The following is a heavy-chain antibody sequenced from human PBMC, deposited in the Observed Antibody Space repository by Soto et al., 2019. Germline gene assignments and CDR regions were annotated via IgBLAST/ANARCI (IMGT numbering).Heavy chain of an antibody. Sequence: QLHLQESGSGLVKPSQTLSLNCAVSGGSISRGGYSWSWIRQPPGKGLNYIGYIYHSGRTYYNPTLKRRVTISVDRSTNQFSLKLSDVTAADTAVYYCARVRSGWGIDYWGQGTLVTVSS. D-gene: IGHD6-19*01. CDR3: ARVRSGWGIDY. CDR1: GGSISRGGYS. V-gene: IGHV4-30-2*01. J-gene: IGHJ4*02. CDR2: IYHSGRT.